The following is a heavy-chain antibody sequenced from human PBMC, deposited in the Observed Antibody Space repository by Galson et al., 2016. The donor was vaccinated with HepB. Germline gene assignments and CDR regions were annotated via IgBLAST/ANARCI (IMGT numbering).Heavy chain of an antibody. CDR2: IYSGGDT. J-gene: IGHJ6*02. CDR3: ANLDFWSGPSPRDYYYGMDV. CDR1: GFNVSRNY. V-gene: IGHV3-53*01. D-gene: IGHD3-3*01. Sequence: SLRLSCAGSGFNVSRNYLTWVRQAPGKGLEWVSLIYSGGDTYYADSVKGRFTLSRDNSKNTLYLQMNSLRVEDTAVYYCANLDFWSGPSPRDYYYGMDVWGQGTTVTVSS.